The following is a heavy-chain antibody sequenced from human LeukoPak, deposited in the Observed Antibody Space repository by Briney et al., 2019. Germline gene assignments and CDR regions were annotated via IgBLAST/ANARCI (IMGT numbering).Heavy chain of an antibody. J-gene: IGHJ4*02. D-gene: IGHD3-22*01. V-gene: IGHV3-23*01. CDR3: AKFDDSSGYYRY. CDR2: ISGCGGST. CDR1: GFTFSSYA. Sequence: PGGSLRLSCAASGFTFSSYAMSWVRQAPGKGLEWVSAISGCGGSTYYADSVKGRFTISRDNSKNTLYLQMNSLRAEDTAVYYCAKFDDSSGYYRYWGQGTLVTVSS.